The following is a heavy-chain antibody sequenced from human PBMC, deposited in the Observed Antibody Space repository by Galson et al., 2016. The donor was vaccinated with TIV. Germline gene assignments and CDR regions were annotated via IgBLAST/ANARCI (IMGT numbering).Heavy chain of an antibody. D-gene: IGHD2-15*01. Sequence: SLRLSCAASGFTFTDYAIHWVRQAPGKGLEWVAVVSSDGSNKFYADSVTGRFTISRDDSNSTLYLQMKSLRPEDTAIYYCARDKASGIGVVADYWGPGTLVTVSS. J-gene: IGHJ4*02. V-gene: IGHV3-30-3*01. CDR2: VSSDGSNK. CDR1: GFTFTDYA. CDR3: ARDKASGIGVVADY.